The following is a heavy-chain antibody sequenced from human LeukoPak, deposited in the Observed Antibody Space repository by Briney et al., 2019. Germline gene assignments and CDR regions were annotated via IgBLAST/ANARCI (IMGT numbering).Heavy chain of an antibody. Sequence: SETLSLTCAVSSGSLSNYYWSWIRQSPDKGLVWIGEINHNGGTNYNPSLKSRVTISVDTSKNQVSLKLGSVTAADTAVYYCVRSYNYGPLLWGQGTTVTVSS. J-gene: IGHJ6*02. CDR1: SGSLSNYY. D-gene: IGHD5-18*01. CDR3: VRSYNYGPLL. V-gene: IGHV4-34*01. CDR2: INHNGGT.